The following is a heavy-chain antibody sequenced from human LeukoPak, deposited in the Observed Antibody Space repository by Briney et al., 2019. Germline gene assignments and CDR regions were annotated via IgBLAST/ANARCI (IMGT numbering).Heavy chain of an antibody. J-gene: IGHJ4*02. Sequence: GGSLRLSCVGSGFTFRNYWMHWVRQLPGKGLLWVTRIDRYGSGIVYADSVRGRFTISRDNAKNTVSLQMKSLRPEDTGVYYCVSDSEGRSGGGFWGQGTLVTVSS. CDR2: IDRYGSGI. CDR3: VSDSEGRSGGGF. CDR1: GFTFRNYW. D-gene: IGHD1-26*01. V-gene: IGHV3-74*01.